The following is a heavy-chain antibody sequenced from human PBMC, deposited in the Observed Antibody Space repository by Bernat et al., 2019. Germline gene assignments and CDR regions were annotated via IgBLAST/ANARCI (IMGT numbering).Heavy chain of an antibody. V-gene: IGHV3-73*02. CDR2: IRSKANSYAT. J-gene: IGHJ4*02. D-gene: IGHD6-6*01. CDR3: TRFIAARPGGY. CDR1: GFTFSGSA. Sequence: EVQLVESGGGLVQPGGSLKLSCAASGFTFSGSAMHWVRQASGKGLEWVGRIRSKANSYATAYAASVKGRFTISRDDSKNTEYLQMNSLKTEDTAVYYCTRFIAARPGGYWGQGTLVTVSS.